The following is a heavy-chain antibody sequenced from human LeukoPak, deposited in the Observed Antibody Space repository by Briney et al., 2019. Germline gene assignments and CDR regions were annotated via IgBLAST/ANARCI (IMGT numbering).Heavy chain of an antibody. D-gene: IGHD2-2*01. V-gene: IGHV1-2*02. CDR1: GYTFTGYY. CDR3: ARDLGVYCSSTSCSSVY. CDR2: INPNSGGT. Sequence: ASVKVSCKASGYTFTGYYMHWVRQAPGQGLEWMGWINPNSGGTNYAQKFQGRVTMTRDTSISTAYMELSRLRSDDTAVYYCARDLGVYCSSTSCSSVYWGQGTLVTVSS. J-gene: IGHJ4*02.